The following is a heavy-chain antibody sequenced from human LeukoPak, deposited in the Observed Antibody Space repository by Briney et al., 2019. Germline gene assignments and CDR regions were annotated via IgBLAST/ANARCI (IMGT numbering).Heavy chain of an antibody. V-gene: IGHV3-7*01. CDR2: IKQDGSEK. CDR1: GFTFSSYW. D-gene: IGHD6-13*01. Sequence: GGSLRLSCAASGFTFSSYWMSWVRQAPVKGLEWVANIKQDGSEKYYVDSVKGRFTISRDNAKNSLYLQMNSLRAEDTAVYYCARDSSSSWYFRFDPWGQGTLVTVSS. CDR3: ARDSSSSWYFRFDP. J-gene: IGHJ5*02.